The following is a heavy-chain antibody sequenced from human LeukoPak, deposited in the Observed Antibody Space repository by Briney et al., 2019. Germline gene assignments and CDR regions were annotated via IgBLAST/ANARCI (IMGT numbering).Heavy chain of an antibody. CDR1: GYTFTSYN. CDR2: MNPNSGNT. J-gene: IGHJ4*02. Sequence: ASVKVSCKASGYTFTSYNINWVRQATGQGLEWMGWMNPNSGNTGYAQKFQGRVTITRNTSISTAYMELSSLRSEDTAVYYCARDRGYCSSTSCYTFDYWGQGTLVTVSS. D-gene: IGHD2-2*02. CDR3: ARDRGYCSSTSCYTFDY. V-gene: IGHV1-8*03.